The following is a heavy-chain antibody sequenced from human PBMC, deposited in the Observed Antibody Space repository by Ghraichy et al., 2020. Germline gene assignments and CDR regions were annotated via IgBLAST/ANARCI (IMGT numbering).Heavy chain of an antibody. D-gene: IGHD6-13*01. CDR2: INPDSGGT. CDR3: ARWQQLVTYRFEVC. V-gene: IGHV1-2*02. Sequence: ASVKVSCKASGYTFTGYYIHWVRQAPGQGLEWMGWINPDSGGTNIAPKFQGRLTMTTDTSISTAHLELSGLRSDDTAVYYCARWQQLVTYRFEVCWGQGALVTV. J-gene: IGHJ4*02. CDR1: GYTFTGYY.